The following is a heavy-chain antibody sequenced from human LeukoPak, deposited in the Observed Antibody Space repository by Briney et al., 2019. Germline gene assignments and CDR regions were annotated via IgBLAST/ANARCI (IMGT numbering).Heavy chain of an antibody. J-gene: IGHJ4*02. CDR3: ARETPRRGETRDGYR. CDR1: GFTFSSYW. V-gene: IGHV3-7*01. Sequence: PGGSLRLSCAASGFTFSSYWMSWVRQAPGKGLECLANIKQDGSETYYADSVKGRFTISRDNAKNSLYLQMNSLGAEDTAVYYCARETPRRGETRDGYRWGQGTLVTVSS. D-gene: IGHD5-24*01. CDR2: IKQDGSET.